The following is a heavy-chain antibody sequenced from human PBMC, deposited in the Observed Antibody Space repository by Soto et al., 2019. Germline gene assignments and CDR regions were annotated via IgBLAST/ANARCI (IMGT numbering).Heavy chain of an antibody. Sequence: GGFLRLSCAASGFTFISYGMHWVRQAPGKGLEWVAVIWYDGSNKYYADSVKGRFTISRDNSKNTLYLQMNSLRDEDTAVYYCARDGYCVSTTCYFLPDVWGQGTTVTVSS. CDR3: ARDGYCVSTTCYFLPDV. J-gene: IGHJ6*02. D-gene: IGHD2-2*03. V-gene: IGHV3-33*01. CDR2: IWYDGSNK. CDR1: GFTFISYG.